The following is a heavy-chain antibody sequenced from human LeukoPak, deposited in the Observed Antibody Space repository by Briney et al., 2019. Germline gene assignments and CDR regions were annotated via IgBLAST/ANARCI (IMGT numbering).Heavy chain of an antibody. J-gene: IGHJ3*02. D-gene: IGHD3-3*01. CDR2: IKSKTDGGTT. CDR3: TTAGLRFLGWFPFKAFDI. CDR1: GFTFSNAW. Sequence: GGSLRLSCAASGFTFSNAWMSWVRQAPGKGLEWVGRIKSKTDGGTTDYAAPVKGRFTISRDDSKNTLCLQMNSLKTEDTAVYYCTTAGLRFLGWFPFKAFDIWGQGTMVTVSS. V-gene: IGHV3-15*01.